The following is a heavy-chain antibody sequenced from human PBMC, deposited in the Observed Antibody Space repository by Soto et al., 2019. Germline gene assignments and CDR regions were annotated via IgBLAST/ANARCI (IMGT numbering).Heavy chain of an antibody. J-gene: IGHJ6*02. V-gene: IGHV4-4*07. CDR3: ARAPPIHLDDFWSGYSPYGMDV. CDR2: IYTSGST. D-gene: IGHD3-3*01. CDR1: GGSSSSYD. Sequence: PSETRSLTCTVAGGSSSSYDWSWIRQPAGRGLEWIGRIYTSGSTTYNPSLKSRVTMSVDTSKNQFSLKLSSVTAADTAVYYCARAPPIHLDDFWSGYSPYGMDVWGQGTTVTVSS.